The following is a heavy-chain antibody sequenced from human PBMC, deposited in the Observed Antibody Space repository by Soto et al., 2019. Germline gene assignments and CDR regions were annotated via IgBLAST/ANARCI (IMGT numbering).Heavy chain of an antibody. CDR3: ARYLSNSFAMAV. CDR1: GYSFTSYW. D-gene: IGHD2-21*01. V-gene: IGHV5-51*01. J-gene: IGHJ6*02. Sequence: GEALKISCKGSGYSFTSYWIGWVRQMPGKGLEWMGIIYPGDSATRYSPSFQGQVSVSADKSISTAYLQWSSLKASDTAIYYCARYLSNSFAMAVWGQGTTVTVSS. CDR2: IYPGDSAT.